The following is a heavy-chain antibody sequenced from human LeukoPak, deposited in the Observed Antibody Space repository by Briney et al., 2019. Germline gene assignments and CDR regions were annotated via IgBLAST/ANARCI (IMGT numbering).Heavy chain of an antibody. CDR1: GFTFSSYA. Sequence: GGSLRLSCAASGFTFSSYAMSWVRQAPGKGLEWVSAISGSGGSTYHADSVKGRFTISRGNSKNTLYLQMNSLRAEDTAVYYCARPYSSSSSEYYFDYWGQGTLVTVSS. CDR2: ISGSGGST. D-gene: IGHD6-6*01. CDR3: ARPYSSSSSEYYFDY. V-gene: IGHV3-23*01. J-gene: IGHJ4*02.